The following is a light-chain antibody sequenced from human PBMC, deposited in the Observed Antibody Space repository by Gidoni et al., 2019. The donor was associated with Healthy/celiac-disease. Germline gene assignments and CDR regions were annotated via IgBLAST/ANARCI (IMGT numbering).Light chain of an antibody. J-gene: IGLJ2*01. CDR3: QVWDSSSDLL. Sequence: SYVLTQPPSVSVAPGQTARITCGGNNIGSKSVHWYQQKPGQAPVLVVYGDSDRPSGIPERFSGSNSGNTATLTISRVEAGDEADYYCQVWDSSSDLLFGGGTKLTV. CDR1: NIGSKS. V-gene: IGLV3-21*02. CDR2: GDS.